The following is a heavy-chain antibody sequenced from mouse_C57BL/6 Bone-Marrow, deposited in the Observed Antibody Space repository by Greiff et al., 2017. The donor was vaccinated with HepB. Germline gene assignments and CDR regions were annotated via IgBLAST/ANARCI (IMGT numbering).Heavy chain of an antibody. CDR2: IDPSDSYT. J-gene: IGHJ1*03. Sequence: QVQLKESGAELAKPGASVKLSCKASGYTFTSYWMQWVKQRPGQGLEWIGEIDPSDSYTNYNQKFKGKATLTVDTSSSTAYMQLSSLTSEDSAVYYCARMRDYYGSTPWYFDVWGTGTTVTVSS. D-gene: IGHD1-1*01. V-gene: IGHV1-50*01. CDR1: GYTFTSYW. CDR3: ARMRDYYGSTPWYFDV.